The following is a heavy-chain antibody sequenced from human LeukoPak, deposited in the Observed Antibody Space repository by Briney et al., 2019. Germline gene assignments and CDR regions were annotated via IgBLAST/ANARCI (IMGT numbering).Heavy chain of an antibody. J-gene: IGHJ3*02. D-gene: IGHD3-3*01. Sequence: SETLSLTCAVYGGSFSGYYWSWIRQPPGKGLEWIGEINHSGSTNYNPSLKSRVTISVDTSKNQFSLKLSSVTAADAAVYYCASNTQYDFWSGYYTGNAFDIWGQGTMVTVSS. V-gene: IGHV4-34*01. CDR3: ASNTQYDFWSGYYTGNAFDI. CDR1: GGSFSGYY. CDR2: INHSGST.